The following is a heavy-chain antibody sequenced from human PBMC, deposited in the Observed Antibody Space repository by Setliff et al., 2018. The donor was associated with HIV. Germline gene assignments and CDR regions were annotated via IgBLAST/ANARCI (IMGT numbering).Heavy chain of an antibody. D-gene: IGHD5-18*01. CDR3: ACLEYNYGYGFDY. J-gene: IGHJ4*02. V-gene: IGHV4-38-2*01. CDR2: VYHSGST. CDR1: GHSISSGNY. Sequence: ETLSLTCAVSGHSISSGNYWGWIRQPPGKGLEWIGTVYHSGSTSYNPSLKSRLTISVDTSENQFSLKLSSVTAADTAVYYCACLEYNYGYGFDYWGQGTLVTVSS.